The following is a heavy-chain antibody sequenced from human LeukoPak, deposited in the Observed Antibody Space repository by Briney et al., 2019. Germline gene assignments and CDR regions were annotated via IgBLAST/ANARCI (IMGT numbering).Heavy chain of an antibody. Sequence: GGSLRLSCAASGFTVRSNYMIWVRQAPGKGLEWVSSISSSSSYIYYADSVKGRFTISRDDAKNSLYLQMNSLRAEDTAVYYCARENGNNAFDIWGQGTMVTVSS. V-gene: IGHV3-21*01. CDR3: ARENGNNAFDI. CDR2: ISSSSSYI. D-gene: IGHD1-1*01. CDR1: GFTVRSNY. J-gene: IGHJ3*02.